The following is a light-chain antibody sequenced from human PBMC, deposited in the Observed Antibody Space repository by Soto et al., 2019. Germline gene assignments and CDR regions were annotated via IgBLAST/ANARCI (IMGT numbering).Light chain of an antibody. CDR1: SSDVGGYDY. CDR2: EVS. V-gene: IGLV2-8*01. Sequence: QSALTQPPSASGSPGQSVTISCTGTSSDVGGYDYVSWYQQHPGKAPKLMIYEVSKRPSGVPDRFSGSKSGNTASLTVSGLQTDDEADYYCSSSYAGSDNYVFGTGTKVTVL. CDR3: SSSYAGSDNYV. J-gene: IGLJ1*01.